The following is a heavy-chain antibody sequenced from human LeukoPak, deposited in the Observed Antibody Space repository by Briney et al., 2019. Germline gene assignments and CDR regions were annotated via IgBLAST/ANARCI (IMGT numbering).Heavy chain of an antibody. CDR3: ARAHCRSTSCYYGDAFDI. D-gene: IGHD2-2*01. CDR2: IYSGGTT. Sequence: GGSLRLSCAASGFTFSSYWMSWVRQAPGKGLEWVSVIYSGGTTYYADSVKGRFTISRDSSKNTLCLQMNSLRAEDTAVYYCARAHCRSTSCYYGDAFDIWGQGTMVTVSS. V-gene: IGHV3-53*01. J-gene: IGHJ3*02. CDR1: GFTFSSYW.